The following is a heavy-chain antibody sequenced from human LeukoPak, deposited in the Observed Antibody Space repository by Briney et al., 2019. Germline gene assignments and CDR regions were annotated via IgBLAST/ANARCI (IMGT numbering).Heavy chain of an antibody. J-gene: IGHJ6*03. CDR1: GGSITTNNYY. CDR3: ARGFASRKQWLVFGNYYYMDV. V-gene: IGHV3-7*01. D-gene: IGHD6-19*01. Sequence: PSETLSLTCTVSGGSITTNNYYWGWIRQPPGKGLEWVANIKQDGSEKYYVDSVKGRFTISRDNAKNSLYLQMNSLRAEDTAVYYCARGFASRKQWLVFGNYYYMDVWGKGTTVTVSS. CDR2: IKQDGSEK.